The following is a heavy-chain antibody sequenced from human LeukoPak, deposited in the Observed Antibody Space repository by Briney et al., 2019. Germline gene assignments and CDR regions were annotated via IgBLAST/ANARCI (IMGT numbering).Heavy chain of an antibody. Sequence: GGSLRLSCAASGFTFSSYNMNWVRQAPGKGLEWVSYISSSSSTIYYADSVKGRFTISRDNAKNSLYLQMNSLRAEDTALYYCARDVRGYFDSWGQGTLVAVSS. D-gene: IGHD2-15*01. CDR2: ISSSSSTI. CDR3: ARDVRGYFDS. V-gene: IGHV3-48*01. J-gene: IGHJ4*02. CDR1: GFTFSSYN.